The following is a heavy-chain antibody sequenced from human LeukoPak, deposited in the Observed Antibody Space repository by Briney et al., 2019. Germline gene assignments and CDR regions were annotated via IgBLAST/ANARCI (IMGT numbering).Heavy chain of an antibody. CDR3: ARSMIVVAYTFDY. J-gene: IGHJ4*02. CDR2: IYYSGST. Sequence: SETLSLTCTVSGGSISSSSYYWGWIRQPPGNGLEWIGSIYYSGSTYYNPSLKSRVTISVDTSKNQFSLKLSSVTAADTAVYYCARSMIVVAYTFDYWGQGTLVTVSS. D-gene: IGHD3-22*01. CDR1: GGSISSSSYY. V-gene: IGHV4-39*07.